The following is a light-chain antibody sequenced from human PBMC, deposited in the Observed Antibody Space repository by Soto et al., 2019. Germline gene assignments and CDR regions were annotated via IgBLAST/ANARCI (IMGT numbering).Light chain of an antibody. Sequence: LTQSPATLSLSPGERATLSCRASQSVSSYLAWYQQKPGQAPRLLMYEASNRATGIPARFSGSGSGTEFTLTISSLEPEDFVVYYCQQRSNWPHTFGQGTKLEIK. CDR1: QSVSSY. J-gene: IGKJ2*01. CDR2: EAS. V-gene: IGKV3-11*01. CDR3: QQRSNWPHT.